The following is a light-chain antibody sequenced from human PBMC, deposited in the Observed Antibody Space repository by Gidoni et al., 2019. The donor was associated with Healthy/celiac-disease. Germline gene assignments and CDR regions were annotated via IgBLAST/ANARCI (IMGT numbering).Light chain of an antibody. CDR1: SLRSYY. J-gene: IGLJ2*01. CDR3: NSRDSSGNHVV. CDR2: GKN. Sequence: SSELTQDPAVSVALGQTVRITCRGDSLRSYYASWYQQKPGQAPVLVVSGKNNRPSGIPDRFSGSSSGNTASLTITGAQAEDEADYYCNSRDSSGNHVVFGGGTKLTVL. V-gene: IGLV3-19*01.